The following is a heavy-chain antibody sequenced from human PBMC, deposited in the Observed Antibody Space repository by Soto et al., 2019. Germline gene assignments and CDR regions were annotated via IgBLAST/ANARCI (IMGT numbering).Heavy chain of an antibody. Sequence: TFNVCGPTPSCNYVCWILLPPRKGLEWIGYIYYSGSTDYNPSLKSRVTISVDTSKNQFSLKLSSVTAADPDVYYCERDHVNTAAVAEMDIWCQRNTVTVS. D-gene: IGHD2-8*02. CDR2: IYYSGST. CDR1: GPTPSCNY. J-gene: IGHJ6*02. V-gene: IGHV4-59*01. CDR3: ERDHVNTAAVAEMDI.